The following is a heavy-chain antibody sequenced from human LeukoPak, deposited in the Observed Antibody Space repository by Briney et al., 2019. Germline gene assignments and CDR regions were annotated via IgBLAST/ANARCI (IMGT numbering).Heavy chain of an antibody. V-gene: IGHV4-30-4*08. CDR3: ASWPGGGYSYGYEGHALNI. D-gene: IGHD5-18*01. CDR1: GGSISSGGYS. CDR2: IYYSGST. J-gene: IGHJ3*02. Sequence: SETLSLTCAVSGGSISSGGYSWSWIRQPPGKGLEWIGYIYYSGSTYYNPSLKSRVTISVDTSKNQFSLKLSSVTAADTAVYYCASWPGGGYSYGYEGHALNIWGKGTRVTVSS.